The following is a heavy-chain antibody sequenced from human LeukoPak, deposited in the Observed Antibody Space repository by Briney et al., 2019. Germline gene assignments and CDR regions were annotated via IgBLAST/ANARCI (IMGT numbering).Heavy chain of an antibody. CDR1: VFTFNNYD. D-gene: IGHD6-19*01. J-gene: IGHJ5*02. V-gene: IGHV3-66*01. CDR3: ARDSGYSSGWSGFDP. CDR2: IYSAGST. Sequence: PGGSLRLSCAASVFTFNNYDMNWVRQAPGKGLEWVSVIYSAGSTYYADSVKGRFTISRDNSKNTVYLQMNSLRAEDTAVYYCARDSGYSSGWSGFDPWGQGTLVTVSS.